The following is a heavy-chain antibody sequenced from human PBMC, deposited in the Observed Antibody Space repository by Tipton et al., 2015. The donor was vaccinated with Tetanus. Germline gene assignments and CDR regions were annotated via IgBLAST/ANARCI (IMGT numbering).Heavy chain of an antibody. Sequence: VQLVQSGGEVKKPGESLKISCKGSGYIFNNYWIGWVRQMPGKGLEWMGIIYPGDYDTRYSPSFQGQVTISVDKSISTAYLQWSSLKASDTPMFYCARAHCSDGVCNFDYWGQGALVTVAS. CDR1: GYIFNNYW. D-gene: IGHD2-8*01. CDR3: ARAHCSDGVCNFDY. V-gene: IGHV5-51*01. CDR2: IYPGDYDT. J-gene: IGHJ4*02.